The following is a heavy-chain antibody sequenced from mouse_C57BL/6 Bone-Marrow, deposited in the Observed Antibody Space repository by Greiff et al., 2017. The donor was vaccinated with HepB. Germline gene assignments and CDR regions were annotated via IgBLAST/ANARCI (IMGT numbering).Heavy chain of an antibody. Sequence: LQESGPVLVKPGASVKMSCKASGYTFTDYYMNWVKQSHGKSLEWIGVINPYNGGTSYNQKFKGKATLTVDKSSSTAYMELNSLTSEDSAVYYCARRNYYGSSWFAYWGQGTLVTVSA. CDR1: GYTFTDYY. CDR3: ARRNYYGSSWFAY. D-gene: IGHD1-1*01. J-gene: IGHJ3*01. V-gene: IGHV1-19*01. CDR2: INPYNGGT.